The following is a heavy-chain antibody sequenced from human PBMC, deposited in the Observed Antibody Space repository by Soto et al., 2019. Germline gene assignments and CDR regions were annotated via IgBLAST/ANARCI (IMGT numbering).Heavy chain of an antibody. J-gene: IGHJ4*02. CDR2: ISSSGGST. CDR3: AKYQPMTQPRPYFDY. Sequence: EVQLLESGGDLIQPGGSLRLSCAASGFTFSSYVMSWVRQAPGKGLGWVSAISSSGGSTFYADSVKGRFTISRDNSSNTLYLQMNSLRAEDTAIYYCAKYQPMTQPRPYFDYWGQGTLVTVSS. D-gene: IGHD3-22*01. V-gene: IGHV3-23*01. CDR1: GFTFSSYV.